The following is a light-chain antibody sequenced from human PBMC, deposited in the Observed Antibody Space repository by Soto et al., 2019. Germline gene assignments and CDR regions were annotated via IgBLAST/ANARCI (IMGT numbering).Light chain of an antibody. CDR3: QQYNSYRK. Sequence: DIQMTQSPSTLSASVGDIVTVTCRASQSISSWLAWYQQKPGKAPKLLIYDASSLESGVPSRFSGSGSGTEFTLTISSLQPDDFATYYCQQYNSYRKCGQGTKGDIK. CDR1: QSISSW. V-gene: IGKV1-5*01. CDR2: DAS. J-gene: IGKJ1*01.